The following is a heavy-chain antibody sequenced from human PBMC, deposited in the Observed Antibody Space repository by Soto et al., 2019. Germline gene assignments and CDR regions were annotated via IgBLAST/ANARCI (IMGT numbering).Heavy chain of an antibody. V-gene: IGHV4-59*02. J-gene: IGHJ5*02. CDR2: MYFGGSF. D-gene: IGHD3-22*01. Sequence: QTQLQESGPGLVKPSETLSLTCNVSGDSVNTGYWSWIRQPPGKGLEWIGFMYFGGSFNYTPSLTGRGPISVDSSKNQCYLKVTSVTAADTAVYYCARSYYDTTGFAVDPWGQGTLVTVSS. CDR1: GDSVNTGY. CDR3: ARSYYDTTGFAVDP.